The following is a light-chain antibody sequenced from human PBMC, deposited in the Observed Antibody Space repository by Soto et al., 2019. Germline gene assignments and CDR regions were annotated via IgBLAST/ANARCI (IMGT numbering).Light chain of an antibody. Sequence: QSVLTQPPAVSAAPGQKVTISCSGSSSNIGGNSVSWYQQLPGTAPKLLIYDDNKRPSGIPDRFSGSKSGTSATLGITGFQTGDEADYYCGSWDSSLSAYVFGTGTKV. CDR2: DDN. CDR1: SSNIGGNS. CDR3: GSWDSSLSAYV. J-gene: IGLJ1*01. V-gene: IGLV1-51*01.